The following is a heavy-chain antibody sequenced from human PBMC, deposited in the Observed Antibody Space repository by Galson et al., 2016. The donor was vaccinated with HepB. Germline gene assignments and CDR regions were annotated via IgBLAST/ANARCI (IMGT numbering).Heavy chain of an antibody. J-gene: IGHJ6*04. CDR1: GFTVSDYG. CDR3: AKDRQWQALNYYYNGMDV. D-gene: IGHD6-19*01. V-gene: IGHV3-30*18. CDR2: VSSDGSNQ. Sequence: SLRLSCAASGFTVSDYGIHWVRQAPGKGLEWVAVVSSDGSNQHFADSVKGRFTISRDNSKNTLYLQMKSLRPEDTAVYYCAKDRQWQALNYYYNGMDVWGKGTTVTVSS.